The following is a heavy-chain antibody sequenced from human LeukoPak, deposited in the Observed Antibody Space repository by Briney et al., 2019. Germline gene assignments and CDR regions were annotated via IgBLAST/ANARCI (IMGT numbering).Heavy chain of an antibody. CDR1: GFTYSRSW. D-gene: IGHD2-21*01. CDR2: IKQDGTSK. V-gene: IGHV3-7*02. CDR3: ARHGDYCFDL. Sequence: GGSLRLSCAASGFTYSRSWMGWVRQAPGKGLEWVANIKQDGTSKYYVDSVMGRFTISRDNAENSVYLQMNSLSTGDTAVYYCARHGDYCFDLWGPGTRVTVSS. J-gene: IGHJ4*02.